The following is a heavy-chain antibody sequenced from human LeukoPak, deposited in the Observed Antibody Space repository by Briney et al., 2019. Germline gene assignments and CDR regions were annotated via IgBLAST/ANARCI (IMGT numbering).Heavy chain of an antibody. CDR2: IKQDGSEK. CDR1: GFTFSSYW. Sequence: PGGSLRLSCAASGFTFSSYWMSWVRQAPGKGLEWVANIKQDGSEKYYVDSVKGRFTVSRDNAKNSLYLQMNSLRAEDTAVYYCARDVVVRSGLYYFDYWGQGTLVTVSS. D-gene: IGHD3-3*01. V-gene: IGHV3-7*01. J-gene: IGHJ4*02. CDR3: ARDVVVRSGLYYFDY.